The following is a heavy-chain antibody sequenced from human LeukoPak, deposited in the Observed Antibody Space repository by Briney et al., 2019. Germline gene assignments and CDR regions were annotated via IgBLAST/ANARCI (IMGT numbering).Heavy chain of an antibody. CDR1: GFTFADHA. D-gene: IGHD1-26*01. Sequence: GGSLRLSCTASGFTFADHAMSWVRQAPGKGLEWVGFIRSNTAYGGTTEYAASVQGRFTISRDDSKSIAYLQMNSLKTEDTAVCYCTRYSGYCDYWGQGTLVTVSS. CDR3: TRYSGYCDY. J-gene: IGHJ4*02. V-gene: IGHV3-49*04. CDR2: IRSNTAYGGTT.